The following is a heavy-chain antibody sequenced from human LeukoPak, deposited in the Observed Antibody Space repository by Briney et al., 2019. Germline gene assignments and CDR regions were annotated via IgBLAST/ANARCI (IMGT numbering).Heavy chain of an antibody. CDR3: ARGMGGYNSMFDY. CDR1: GGSISNYY. J-gene: IGHJ4*02. V-gene: IGHV4-59*01. CDR2: IYYSGIT. D-gene: IGHD5-24*01. Sequence: PSETLSLTCTVSGGSISNYYWNWIRQPPGKGLEWIGYIYYSGITNYNPSLKSRVTISVDTSKNQFSLNLNSVTAADTAVYYCARGMGGYNSMFDYWGQGTLVTVSS.